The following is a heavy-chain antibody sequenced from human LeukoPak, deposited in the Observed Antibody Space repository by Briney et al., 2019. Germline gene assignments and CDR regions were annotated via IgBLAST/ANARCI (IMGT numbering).Heavy chain of an antibody. CDR3: ARSGSRVMTAINF. J-gene: IGHJ4*02. CDR2: IYYSGST. CDR1: GGSISYYY. D-gene: IGHD2-21*02. Sequence: PSETLSLTCTVSGGSISYYYWSWIRQPPGKGLEWIGYIYYSGSTNYNPSLKSRVTISVDTSNNQFSLKLSSVTAADTAVYYCARSGSRVMTAINFWGQGTLVTVSS. V-gene: IGHV4-59*01.